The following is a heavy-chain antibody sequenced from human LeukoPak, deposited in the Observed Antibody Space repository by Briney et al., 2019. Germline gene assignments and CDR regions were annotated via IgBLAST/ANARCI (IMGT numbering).Heavy chain of an antibody. V-gene: IGHV3-7*03. J-gene: IGHJ4*02. CDR1: GFTFTTYW. Sequence: GGSLRLSCAASGFTFTTYWMSWVRQAPGKGLAWVANIRSDGGEKYYVDSVRGRFTISRDNANNSLYLQMNSLTAEDTGLYYCARERWQRGNYFDYWGLGTLVTVSS. CDR3: ARERWQRGNYFDY. CDR2: IRSDGGEK. D-gene: IGHD1-1*01.